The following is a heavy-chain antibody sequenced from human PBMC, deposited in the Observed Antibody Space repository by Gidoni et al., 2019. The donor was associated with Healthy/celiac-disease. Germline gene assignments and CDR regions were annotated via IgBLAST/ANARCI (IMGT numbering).Heavy chain of an antibody. CDR2: IYYSGST. CDR3: ARHRDDYSSSASKYYGMDV. D-gene: IGHD6-6*01. J-gene: IGHJ6*02. CDR1: GGSLSSSSYY. V-gene: IGHV4-39*01. Sequence: QLQLQESGPGLVKPSETLSLTCTVSGGSLSSSSYYWGWIRQPPGKGLEWIGSIYYSGSTYYNPSLKSRVTISVDTSKNQFSLKLSSVTAADTAVYYCARHRDDYSSSASKYYGMDVWGQGTTVTVSS.